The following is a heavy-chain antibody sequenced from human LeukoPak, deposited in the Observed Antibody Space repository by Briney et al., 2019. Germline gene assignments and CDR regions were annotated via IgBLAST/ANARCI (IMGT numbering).Heavy chain of an antibody. J-gene: IGHJ4*02. CDR2: INPNSGGT. CDR3: ARQKSYSSGWYHY. Sequence: ASVKVSCKASGYTFTGYYMHWVRQAPGQGLEWMGWINPNSGGTNYAQKFQGRVTMTRDTSISTAYMELSRLRSDDTAVYYCARQKSYSSGWYHYWGQGALVTGSS. D-gene: IGHD6-19*01. V-gene: IGHV1-2*02. CDR1: GYTFTGYY.